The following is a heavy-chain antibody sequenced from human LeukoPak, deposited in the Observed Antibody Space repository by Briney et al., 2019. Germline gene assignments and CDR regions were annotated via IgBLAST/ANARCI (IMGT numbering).Heavy chain of an antibody. CDR1: GFTFSSYT. CDR2: ISGSGGST. J-gene: IGHJ5*02. Sequence: QAGGSLRLSCAASGFTFSSYTMSWVRQAPGKGLEWVSAISGSGGSTYYADSVKGRFTISRDNSKNTLYLQMNSLRAEDTAVYYCAKDDSGSYYNVWFDPWGQGTLVTVSS. V-gene: IGHV3-23*01. CDR3: AKDDSGSYYNVWFDP. D-gene: IGHD3-10*01.